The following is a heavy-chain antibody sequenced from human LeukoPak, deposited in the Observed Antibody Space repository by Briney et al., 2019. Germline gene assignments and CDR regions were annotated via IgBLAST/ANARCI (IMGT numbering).Heavy chain of an antibody. CDR3: ARELDIVVVPAAIDAFDI. J-gene: IGHJ3*02. V-gene: IGHV3-66*01. CDR1: GLTVSSNY. CDR2: LYSDGST. Sequence: GGSLRLSCAASGLTVSSNYMSWVRQAPGKGLEWVSVLYSDGSTYYADSVKGRFTISRDNSKNTLFLQMNSLRAEDTAVYFCARELDIVVVPAAIDAFDIWGQGTMVTVSA. D-gene: IGHD2-2*01.